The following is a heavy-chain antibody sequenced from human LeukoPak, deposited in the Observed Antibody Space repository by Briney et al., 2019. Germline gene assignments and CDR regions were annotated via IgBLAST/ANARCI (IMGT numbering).Heavy chain of an antibody. D-gene: IGHD5-12*01. J-gene: IGHJ4*02. CDR3: ARGPSAYPKCFDY. CDR1: GFTFSSYA. CDR2: ISDSGGST. Sequence: PGGSLRLSCAASGFTFSSYAMSWVRQAPGQGLEWVSAISDSGGSTYYADSVKGRFTISRDNSKNTLYLQMNSLRAEDTAVYYCARGPSAYPKCFDYWGQGTLVTVSS. V-gene: IGHV3-23*01.